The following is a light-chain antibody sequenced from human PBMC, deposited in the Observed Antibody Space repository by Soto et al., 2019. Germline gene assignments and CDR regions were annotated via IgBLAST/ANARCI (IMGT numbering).Light chain of an antibody. CDR2: EVN. V-gene: IGLV2-14*01. CDR3: SSHKTLASLPV. J-gene: IGLJ1*01. Sequence: QSVLTQPASVSGSPGQSITISCTGTSSDFAVYNYVSLYQLHPGKAPKFMIYEVNIRTSGVSNRFSGSKFGNMASLTISGLQAEDEADYYCSSHKTLASLPVFAPG. CDR1: SSDFAVYNY.